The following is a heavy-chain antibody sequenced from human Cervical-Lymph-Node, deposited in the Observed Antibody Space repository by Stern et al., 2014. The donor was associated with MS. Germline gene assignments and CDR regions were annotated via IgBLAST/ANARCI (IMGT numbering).Heavy chain of an antibody. CDR3: AKVYGSGPFDY. CDR2: ISGSDGST. D-gene: IGHD6-19*01. J-gene: IGHJ4*02. V-gene: IGHV3-23*04. Sequence: EDQLVESGGTLVQPGGSLRLSCAASGFTFSSYAMSWVRQAPGKGLEWGSVISGSDGSTFYADSVKGRFTISRDNSKNTLFLQMNSLRAEDTAVYYCAKVYGSGPFDYWGQGTLVTVSS. CDR1: GFTFSSYA.